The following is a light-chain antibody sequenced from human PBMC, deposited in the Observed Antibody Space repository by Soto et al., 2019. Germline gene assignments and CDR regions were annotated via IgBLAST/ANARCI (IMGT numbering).Light chain of an antibody. CDR1: QTISNY. Sequence: DIQMTQSPSSLSASLGDRVTITCRASQTISNYLNWYQQKPGKAPKPLIYASSTLQSGVPSRFSGSGSGTDFTLTISSLQPEDFGTYYCQQSYSTILTFGGGTKVEIK. CDR3: QQSYSTILT. J-gene: IGKJ4*01. CDR2: ASS. V-gene: IGKV1-39*01.